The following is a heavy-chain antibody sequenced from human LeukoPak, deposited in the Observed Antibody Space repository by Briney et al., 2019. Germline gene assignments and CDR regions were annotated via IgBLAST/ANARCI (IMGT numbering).Heavy chain of an antibody. V-gene: IGHV3-11*01. Sequence: PGGSLRLSCAASGLTFSDYYMSWIRQAPGKGLEWVSFISRTFTIYYVESVKGRFTISRDNAKNSLHLQMNSLRAEDTAVYYCARDREVGATLDYWGQGTLVTVSS. J-gene: IGHJ4*02. CDR1: GLTFSDYY. D-gene: IGHD1-26*01. CDR3: ARDREVGATLDY. CDR2: ISRTFTI.